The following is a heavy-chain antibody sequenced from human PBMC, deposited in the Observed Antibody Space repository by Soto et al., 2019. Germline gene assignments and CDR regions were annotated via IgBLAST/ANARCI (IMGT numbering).Heavy chain of an antibody. Sequence: QVQLQQWGAGLLKPSETLSLTCAVYGGSFSGYYWSWIRQPPGKGLEWIGEINHSGCTNYNPSLKSRVTISVDTSKNQFSLKLSSVTAADTAVYYCASPTDSAAAWGAFDIWGQGTMVTVSS. V-gene: IGHV4-34*01. CDR1: GGSFSGYY. J-gene: IGHJ3*02. D-gene: IGHD6-13*01. CDR2: INHSGCT. CDR3: ASPTDSAAAWGAFDI.